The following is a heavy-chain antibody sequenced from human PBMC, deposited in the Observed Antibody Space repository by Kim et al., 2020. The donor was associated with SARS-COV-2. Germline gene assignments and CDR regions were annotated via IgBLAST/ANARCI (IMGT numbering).Heavy chain of an antibody. J-gene: IGHJ4*02. D-gene: IGHD2-2*01. CDR2: ISFDGINK. CDR1: GFTFSTYA. CDR3: ATDPSYCISTSCYGGEFDY. Sequence: GGSLRLSCAASGFTFSTYAMHWVRQAPGKWLEWVAVISFDGINKYYPDSVKGRFTISRDNAKNTLYLQMNSLRAEDSAVYYCATDPSYCISTSCYGGEFDYWGQGTLVTVSS. V-gene: IGHV3-30*01.